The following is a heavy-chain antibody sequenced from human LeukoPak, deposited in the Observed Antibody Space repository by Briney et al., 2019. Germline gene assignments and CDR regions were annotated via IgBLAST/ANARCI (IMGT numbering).Heavy chain of an antibody. CDR1: GGSISSYY. D-gene: IGHD3-3*01. CDR3: ARASSDYDFWSGYYNPNWFDP. Sequence: PSETLSLTCSVSGGSISSYYWSWIRQPPGKGLEWIGYISYSGSTNYNPSLNSRVTISVDTSKNQFSLKLSSVTAADTAMYYCARASSDYDFWSGYYNPNWFDPWGQGTLVTVSS. CDR2: ISYSGST. V-gene: IGHV4-59*01. J-gene: IGHJ5*02.